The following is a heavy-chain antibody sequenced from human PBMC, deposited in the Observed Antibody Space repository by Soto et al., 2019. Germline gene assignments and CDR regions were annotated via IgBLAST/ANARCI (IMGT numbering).Heavy chain of an antibody. CDR1: GFTFSSYF. J-gene: IGHJ3*01. V-gene: IGHV3-30*03. Sequence: GGSLRLSCAASGFTFSSYFMSWVRQAPGKGLEWVAVISYDGSNKYYADSVKGRFTISRDNSKNTLYLQMNSLRAEDTAVYYCARGDYHDTSGPFSDAFDVWGQGTMVTV. CDR2: ISYDGSNK. D-gene: IGHD3-22*01. CDR3: ARGDYHDTSGPFSDAFDV.